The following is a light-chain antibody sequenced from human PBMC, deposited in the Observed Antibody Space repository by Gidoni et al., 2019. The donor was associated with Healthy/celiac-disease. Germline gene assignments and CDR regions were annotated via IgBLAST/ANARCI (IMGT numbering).Light chain of an antibody. CDR1: QSVSSY. CDR2: DAS. Sequence: EIVFSQFPATLSLSPGERATLSCRASQSVSSYLAWYQQKPGQAPRLLIYDASNRATGSPARFSGSGSGTDFTLTISSLEPEDFAVYYCQQRSNWPPNTFGGGTKVEIK. J-gene: IGKJ4*01. V-gene: IGKV3-11*01. CDR3: QQRSNWPPNT.